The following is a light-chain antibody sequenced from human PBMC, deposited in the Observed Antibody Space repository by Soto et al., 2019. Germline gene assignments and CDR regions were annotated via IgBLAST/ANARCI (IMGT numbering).Light chain of an antibody. CDR2: DVS. V-gene: IGLV2-14*01. Sequence: QTVVTQPASVSGSPGQSITISCTGTSNDVGGYNYVSWYQQHPGKAPKLMIYDVSNRPSGVSNRFSGSKSGNTASLTISGLQAEDEADYYCSSYTSSSTLFGGGTKLTVL. J-gene: IGLJ2*01. CDR3: SSYTSSSTL. CDR1: SNDVGGYNY.